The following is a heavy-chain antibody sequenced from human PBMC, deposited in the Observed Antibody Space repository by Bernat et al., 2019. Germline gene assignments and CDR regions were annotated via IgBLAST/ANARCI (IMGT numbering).Heavy chain of an antibody. Sequence: QVQLVQSGAEVKKPGASVKVSCKASGYTFTSYGISWVRQAPGQGLEWMGWISAYNGNTNYAQKLQGRVTMTTDTSTSTAYMELRSLRSDDTAVYYCAREGCGGSCYGYGYWYFDLWGRGTLVTVSS. CDR1: GYTFTSYG. J-gene: IGHJ2*01. D-gene: IGHD2-15*01. CDR3: AREGCGGSCYGYGYWYFDL. V-gene: IGHV1-18*01. CDR2: ISAYNGNT.